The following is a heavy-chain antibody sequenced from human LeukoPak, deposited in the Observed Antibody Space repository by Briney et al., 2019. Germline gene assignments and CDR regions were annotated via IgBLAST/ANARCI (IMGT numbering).Heavy chain of an antibody. V-gene: IGHV3-53*01. J-gene: IGHJ4*02. CDR2: IHSSGAT. Sequence: GGSLRLSCAASGFTGSNNYVSWVRQAPGMGLEWVSAIHSSGATCYADSVKGRFTMSRDSSKNTLYLQMNSLAADDTAVYYCAREVISTPSYFDYWGQGILVTVSS. D-gene: IGHD2-2*01. CDR3: AREVISTPSYFDY. CDR1: GFTGSNNY.